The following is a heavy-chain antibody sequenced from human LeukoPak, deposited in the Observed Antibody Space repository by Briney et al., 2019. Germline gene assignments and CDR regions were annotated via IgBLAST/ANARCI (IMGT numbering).Heavy chain of an antibody. CDR1: GYTFTSYG. D-gene: IGHD1-26*01. J-gene: IGHJ6*03. CDR3: ARDLRWELLPGYYYMDV. V-gene: IGHV1-18*01. CDR2: ISAYNGNT. Sequence: ASVKVSCKASGYTFTSYGISWVRQAPGQGLEWMGWISAYNGNTNYAQKLQGRVTMTTDTSTSTAYMELRSLRSDDTAVYYCARDLRWELLPGYYYMDVWGKGTTVTVSS.